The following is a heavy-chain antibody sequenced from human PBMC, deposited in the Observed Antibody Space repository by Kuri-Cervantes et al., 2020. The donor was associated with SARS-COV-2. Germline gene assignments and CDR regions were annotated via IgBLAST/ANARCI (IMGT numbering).Heavy chain of an antibody. Sequence: SGSTDSSNYMSWVRQAPGKGLEGVSVIYSSGSTYYADDVKGRFSISRDNSKNTPYLQMNSLRAEDTAVYYCASVRGYCSSTSCYNVWGQGTTVTVSS. CDR2: IYSSGST. CDR3: ASVRGYCSSTSCYNV. J-gene: IGHJ6*02. D-gene: IGHD2-2*02. V-gene: IGHV3-66*01. CDR1: GSTDSSNY.